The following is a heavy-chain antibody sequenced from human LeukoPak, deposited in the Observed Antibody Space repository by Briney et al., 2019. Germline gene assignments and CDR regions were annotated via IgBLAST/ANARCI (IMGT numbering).Heavy chain of an antibody. CDR1: GFTVSRNY. CDR3: ARASDTSGPLPGVC. V-gene: IGHV3-53*01. J-gene: IGHJ4*02. D-gene: IGHD3-22*01. Sequence: PGGSLRLSCVASGFTVSRNYMSWVRQAPGKGLEWVSVIYSDGNTYYADSVKGRFTISRDNSKNTVYLQMNSLRAEDTAVYYCARASDTSGPLPGVCWGQGTLVIVSS. CDR2: IYSDGNT.